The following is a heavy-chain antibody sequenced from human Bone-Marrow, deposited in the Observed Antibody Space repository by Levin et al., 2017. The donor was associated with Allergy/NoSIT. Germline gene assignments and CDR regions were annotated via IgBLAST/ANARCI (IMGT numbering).Heavy chain of an antibody. J-gene: IGHJ4*02. D-gene: IGHD6-19*01. V-gene: IGHV3-49*03. CDR3: SRTGIAMAGYYFDY. CDR2: IRSKTYGGST. Sequence: GGSLRLSCTASGFTFGDYGVNWFRQAPGKGLEWVTFIRSKTYGGSTEYAASVKCRFTISRDDSKSIAYLQMNSLTTEDTAVYYCSRTGIAMAGYYFDYWGQGTLVTVSS. CDR1: GFTFGDYG.